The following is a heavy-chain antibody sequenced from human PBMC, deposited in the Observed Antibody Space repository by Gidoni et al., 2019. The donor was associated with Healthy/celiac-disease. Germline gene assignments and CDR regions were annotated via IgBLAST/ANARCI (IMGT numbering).Heavy chain of an antibody. CDR2: LYYSGST. Sequence: QRQLQESGPGLMKRSETLSLTCTVPGGPMSSSSYYWGWIRQPPGKGLEWIGSLYYSGSTYYTPSLKSRVTISVDTSKNQFSLKLSSVTAADTAVYYCARLEYFDWLLNFDYWGQGTLVTVSS. D-gene: IGHD3-9*01. V-gene: IGHV4-39*01. CDR1: GGPMSSSSYY. CDR3: ARLEYFDWLLNFDY. J-gene: IGHJ4*02.